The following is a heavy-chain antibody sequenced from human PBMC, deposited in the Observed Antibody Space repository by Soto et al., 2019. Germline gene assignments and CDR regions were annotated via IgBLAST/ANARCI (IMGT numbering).Heavy chain of an antibody. CDR2: ISSSSSYI. CDR1: GFTFSSYS. D-gene: IGHD6-19*01. J-gene: IGHJ4*02. CDR3: ARHLAPTTSYSSGWYWVDY. Sequence: GSLRLSCAASGFTFSSYSMNWVRQAPGKGLEWVSSISSSSSYIYYADSVKGRFTISRDNAKNSLYLQMNSLRAEDTAVYYCARHLAPTTSYSSGWYWVDYWGQGTLVTVSS. V-gene: IGHV3-21*01.